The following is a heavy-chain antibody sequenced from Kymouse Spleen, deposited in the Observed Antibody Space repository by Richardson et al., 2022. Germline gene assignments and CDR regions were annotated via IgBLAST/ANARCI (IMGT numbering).Heavy chain of an antibody. CDR3: TRITMVRGVIITNYYGMDV. V-gene: IGHV3-15*01. D-gene: IGHD3-10*01. CDR2: IKSKTDGGTT. Sequence: EVQLVESGGGLVKPGGSLRLSCAASGFTFSNAWMSWVRQAPGKGLEWVGRIKSKTDGGTTDYAAPVKGRFTISRDDSKNTLYLQMNSLKTEDTAVYYCTRITMVRGVIITNYYGMDVWGQGTTVTVSS. J-gene: IGHJ6*02. CDR1: GFTFSNAW.